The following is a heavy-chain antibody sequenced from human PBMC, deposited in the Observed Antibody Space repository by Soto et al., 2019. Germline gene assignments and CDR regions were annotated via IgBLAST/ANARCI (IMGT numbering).Heavy chain of an antibody. J-gene: IGHJ4*02. CDR1: GGSFSGYY. D-gene: IGHD6-19*01. CDR3: ARVSAVSAEYYFDY. CDR2: INHNGNT. Sequence: SETLSLTCAVYGGSFSGYYWSWIRQPPGKGLEWIGEINHNGNTNYSPSLKTRVSISLDTSKNQFSLKVNSVSAADTAIYFCARVSAVSAEYYFDYWGQGALVTVSS. V-gene: IGHV4-34*01.